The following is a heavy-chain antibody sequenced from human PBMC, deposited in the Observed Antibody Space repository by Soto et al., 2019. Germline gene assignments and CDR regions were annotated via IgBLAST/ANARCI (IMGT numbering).Heavy chain of an antibody. CDR1: EFTFSIYG. D-gene: IGHD1-26*01. J-gene: IGHJ4*02. CDR3: ARDAIVGATTLSY. CDR2: IWYDGSNK. Sequence: PWGSLRLSCAASEFTFSIYGMHWVRQAPGKGLDWVAVIWYDGSNKYYADSVKGRFTISRDNSKNTLYLQMNSLRAEDTAVYYCARDAIVGATTLSYWGQGTMVTVSS. V-gene: IGHV3-33*01.